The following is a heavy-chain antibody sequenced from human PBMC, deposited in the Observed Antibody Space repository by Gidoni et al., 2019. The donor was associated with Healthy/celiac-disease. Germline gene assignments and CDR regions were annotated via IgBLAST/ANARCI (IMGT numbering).Heavy chain of an antibody. D-gene: IGHD2-15*01. CDR1: GGSISSGTYY. V-gene: IGHV4-39*01. J-gene: IGHJ4*02. Sequence: QLQLQESGPGLVKPSETLSLTCTVSGGSISSGTYYWGWIRQPPGKGLEWIGSIYYSGITYYNPSLKSGVTISVDTSKNQFSLKLNSVTAADTAVYYCARLYCSGGSCLYFDYWGQGTLVTVSS. CDR2: IYYSGIT. CDR3: ARLYCSGGSCLYFDY.